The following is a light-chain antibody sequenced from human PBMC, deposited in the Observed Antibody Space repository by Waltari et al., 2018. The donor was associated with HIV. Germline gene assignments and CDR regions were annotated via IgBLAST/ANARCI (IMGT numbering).Light chain of an antibody. CDR2: DAS. CDR3: QQRSNWPRFT. V-gene: IGKV3-11*01. Sequence: EIVLTQSPATLSLSPGERATLSCRVSQSVSNNFAWYQQRPGQAPRLLIYDASNRATGIPARFSGSGSGTDFTLTISSLEPEDFVVYYCQQRSNWPRFTFGQGTRLEI. CDR1: QSVSNN. J-gene: IGKJ2*01.